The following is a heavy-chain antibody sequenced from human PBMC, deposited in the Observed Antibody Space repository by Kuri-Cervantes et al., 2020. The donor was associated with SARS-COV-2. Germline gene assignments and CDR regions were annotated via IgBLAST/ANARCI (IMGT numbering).Heavy chain of an antibody. J-gene: IGHJ4*02. Sequence: ASVKVSCKVSGYTLTELSMHWVRQAPGKGLEWMGGFDPEDGETIYAQKFQGGVTMTEDTSTSTAYTELRSLRSDDTAVYYWARDSGGYGSGDYWGQGTLVTVSS. CDR3: ARDSGGYGSGDY. CDR2: FDPEDGET. CDR1: GYTLTELS. D-gene: IGHD3-10*01. V-gene: IGHV1-24*01.